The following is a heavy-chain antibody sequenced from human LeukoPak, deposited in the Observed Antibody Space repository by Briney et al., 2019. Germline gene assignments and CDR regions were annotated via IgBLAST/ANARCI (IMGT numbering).Heavy chain of an antibody. J-gene: IGHJ3*02. V-gene: IGHV3-66*01. D-gene: IGHD3-22*01. CDR1: GFTLSDYY. CDR3: ARGHHSGYDAFDM. CDR2: LYSGGTT. Sequence: GGSLRLSCAASGFTLSDYYMSWVRQAPGKGLEWVSVLYSGGTTYYADSVKGRFTISRDNSMNTLYLQMNFLRAEDTAVYYCARGHHSGYDAFDMWGQGTMVTVSS.